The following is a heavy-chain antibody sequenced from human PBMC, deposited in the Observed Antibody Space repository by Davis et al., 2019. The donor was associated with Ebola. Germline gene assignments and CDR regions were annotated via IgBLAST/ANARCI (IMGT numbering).Heavy chain of an antibody. CDR2: INPNSGGT. CDR3: AGMATITGLDY. Sequence: AASVTVSCKASGYTLTGYYMHCVGQASGQGLEWMGWINPNSGGTNYAQKFQGRVTMTRDTSISTAYMELSRLRSDDTAVYYCAGMATITGLDYWGQGTLVTVSS. V-gene: IGHV1-2*02. J-gene: IGHJ4*02. D-gene: IGHD5-24*01. CDR1: GYTLTGYY.